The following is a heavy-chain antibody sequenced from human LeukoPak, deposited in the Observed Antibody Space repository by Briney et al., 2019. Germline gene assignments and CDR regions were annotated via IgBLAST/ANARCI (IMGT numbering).Heavy chain of an antibody. D-gene: IGHD2-2*01. V-gene: IGHV4-30-2*01. CDR3: ARRGYCSSTSCYGFDY. CDR2: INHSGST. CDR1: GGSISSGGYS. Sequence: SETLSLTCAVSGGSISSGGYSWSWIRQPPGKGLEWIGEINHSGSTNYNPSLKSRATISVDTSKNQFSLKLSSVTAADTAVYYCARRGYCSSTSCYGFDYWGQGTLVTVSS. J-gene: IGHJ4*02.